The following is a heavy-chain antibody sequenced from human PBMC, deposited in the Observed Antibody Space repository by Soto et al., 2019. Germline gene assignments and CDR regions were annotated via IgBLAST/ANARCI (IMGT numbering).Heavy chain of an antibody. CDR2: ISGSGGST. V-gene: IGHV3-23*01. J-gene: IGHJ6*02. D-gene: IGHD3-10*01. Sequence: PGGSLRLSCAASGFTFSSYAMSWVRQAPGKGLEWVSAISGSGGSTYYADSVKGRFTISRDNSKNTLYLQMNSLRAEDTAVYYCAKTSAEDSGYYYGMDVWGQGTTVIVSS. CDR3: AKTSAEDSGYYYGMDV. CDR1: GFTFSSYA.